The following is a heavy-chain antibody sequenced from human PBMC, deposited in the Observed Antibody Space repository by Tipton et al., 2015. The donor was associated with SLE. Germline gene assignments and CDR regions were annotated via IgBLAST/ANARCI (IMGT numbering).Heavy chain of an antibody. CDR3: ARSHGGLWDFNAYFDY. Sequence: TLSLTCPVSGYSISSGNWWGWIRQPPGKGLEWIGFIYYTGSTYYNPSLKSRVTMSDDTSKNQFSLKLRSVTAVDTAIYYCARSHGGLWDFNAYFDYWGQGALVTVSS. V-gene: IGHV4-28*01. J-gene: IGHJ4*02. D-gene: IGHD3/OR15-3a*01. CDR1: GYSISSGNW. CDR2: IYYTGST.